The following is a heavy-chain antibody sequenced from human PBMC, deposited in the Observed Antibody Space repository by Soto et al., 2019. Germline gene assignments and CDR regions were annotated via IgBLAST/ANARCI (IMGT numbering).Heavy chain of an antibody. J-gene: IGHJ4*02. CDR1: GGSISSSNW. V-gene: IGHV4-4*02. CDR2: IYHSGST. CDR3: ARGPPGDKVDY. D-gene: IGHD7-27*01. Sequence: SETLSLTCAVSGGSISSSNWWSWVRQPPGKGLEWIGEIYHSGSTNYNPSLKRRVTMSIDTSKTQFSLMLESVSAADTAVYYCARGPPGDKVDYWGQGIQVTVSS.